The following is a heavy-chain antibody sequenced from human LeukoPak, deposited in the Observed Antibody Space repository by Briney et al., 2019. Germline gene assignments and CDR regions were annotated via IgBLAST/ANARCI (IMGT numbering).Heavy chain of an antibody. CDR2: ISGKVAIT. CDR3: ARPIPDSGIFRGLVY. D-gene: IGHD3-10*01. CDR1: GFSFSNYA. Sequence: PGGALRLSCAPSGFSFSNYAAHWGPQAPGEGVGFVSPISGKVAITYYRSSVKGRFTISRDSYKSTLFLQMGSLTTEDMDVYYCARPIPDSGIFRGLVYWGQGILVTVSS. V-gene: IGHV3-64*01. J-gene: IGHJ4*02.